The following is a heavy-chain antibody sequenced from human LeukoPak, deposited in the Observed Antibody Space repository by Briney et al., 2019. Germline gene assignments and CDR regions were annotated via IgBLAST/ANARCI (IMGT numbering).Heavy chain of an antibody. D-gene: IGHD2-15*01. CDR1: GYTFTSYG. CDR2: ISAYNGNT. CDR3: ARVSCSGGSCYPFRWFDP. V-gene: IGHV1-18*01. J-gene: IGHJ5*02. Sequence: ASVKVSCKASGYTFTSYGISWVRQAPGQGLEWMGWISAYNGNTNYAQKLQGRVTMTTDTSTSTAYMELRSLRSEDTAVYYCARVSCSGGSCYPFRWFDPWGQGTLVTVSS.